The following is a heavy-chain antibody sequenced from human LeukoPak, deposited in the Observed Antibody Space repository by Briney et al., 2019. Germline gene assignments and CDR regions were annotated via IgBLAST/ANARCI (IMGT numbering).Heavy chain of an antibody. CDR1: GGSFSGYY. V-gene: IGHV4-34*01. J-gene: IGHJ5*02. CDR2: INHSGST. Sequence: SETLSLTCAVYGGSFSGYYWSWIRQPPGKGLEWIGEINHSGSTNYNPSLKSRVTISVDTSKNQFSLKLSSVTAADTAVYYCAREFISSSWFDPWAREPRSPSPQ. CDR3: AREFISSSWFDP. D-gene: IGHD2-2*01.